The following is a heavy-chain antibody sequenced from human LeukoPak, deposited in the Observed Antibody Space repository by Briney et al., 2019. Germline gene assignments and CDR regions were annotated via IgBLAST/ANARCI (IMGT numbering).Heavy chain of an antibody. D-gene: IGHD3-10*01. J-gene: IGHJ4*02. V-gene: IGHV3-7*03. CDR1: GFTFSNYW. CDR3: ARDRGDYGSGSYMTSLTI. CDR2: IKQDGSGI. Sequence: GGSLRLSCAASGFTFSNYWMSWVRQAPGKGLEWVANIKQDGSGIYYVDSVEGRFTISRDNAKNSLYLQMNSLRAEDTAVYYCARDRGDYGSGSYMTSLTIWGQGTLVTVSS.